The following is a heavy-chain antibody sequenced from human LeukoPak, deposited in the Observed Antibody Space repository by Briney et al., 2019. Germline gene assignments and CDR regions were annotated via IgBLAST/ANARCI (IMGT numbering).Heavy chain of an antibody. CDR1: GFTFRDAG. V-gene: IGHV3-15*01. D-gene: IGHD5-18*01. CDR3: AHRDTAMVRVDY. Sequence: GGSLRLSCAASGFTFRDAGMSWVRQAPGKGLEWVGRIRSETDGGTTDYAAPVKGRFTISRDDSKSMVYLQMSSLKTEDTAVYFCAHRDTAMVRVDYWGQGTLVTVSS. CDR2: IRSETDGGTT. J-gene: IGHJ4*02.